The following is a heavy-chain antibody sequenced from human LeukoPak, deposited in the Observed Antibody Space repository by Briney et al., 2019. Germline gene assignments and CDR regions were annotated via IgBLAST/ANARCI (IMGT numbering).Heavy chain of an antibody. CDR3: ARGQGTVTTH. D-gene: IGHD4-17*01. V-gene: IGHV4-34*01. Sequence: TSETLSLTCAVYGGSFSGYYWTWIRQPPGKGLEWIGEINHSGSANYNPSLKSRVTISLDTSKNQFSLKLSSVTAADTAVYYCARGQGTVTTHWGQGTLVTVSS. J-gene: IGHJ4*02. CDR2: INHSGSA. CDR1: GGSFSGYY.